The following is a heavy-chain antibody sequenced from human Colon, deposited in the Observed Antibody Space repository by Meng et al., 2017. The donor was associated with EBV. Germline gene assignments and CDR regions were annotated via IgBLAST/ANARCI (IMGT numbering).Heavy chain of an antibody. CDR2: IYYSGSN. Sequence: QVQLQGSGPGTGKPSQTLSLTCTVSGGSVSSGGYYWTWIRQHPGKGLEWFGHIYYSGSNFYNPSLKRRVIISIDTSKNQFSLNLRSVTAADTAVYYCARVSSGWDYFDYWGQGTLVTVSS. CDR1: GGSVSSGGYY. CDR3: ARVSSGWDYFDY. V-gene: IGHV4-31*03. J-gene: IGHJ4*02. D-gene: IGHD6-19*01.